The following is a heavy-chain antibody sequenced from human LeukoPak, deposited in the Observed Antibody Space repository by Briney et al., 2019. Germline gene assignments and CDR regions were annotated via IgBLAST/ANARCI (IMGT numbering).Heavy chain of an antibody. J-gene: IGHJ4*02. CDR2: ISWNSGSI. V-gene: IGHV3-9*01. CDR3: ARWYSSGWYSDY. Sequence: GRSLRLSCAASGFTFDDYAMHWVRQAPGKGLEWVSGISWNSGSIGYADSVKGRFTISRDNAKNTVYLQMNSLRAEDTAVYYCARWYSSGWYSDYWGQGTLVTVSS. CDR1: GFTFDDYA. D-gene: IGHD6-19*01.